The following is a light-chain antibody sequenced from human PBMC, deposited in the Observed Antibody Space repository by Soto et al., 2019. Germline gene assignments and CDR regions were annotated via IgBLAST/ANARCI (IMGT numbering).Light chain of an antibody. J-gene: IGKJ5*01. CDR1: QSVSSY. Sequence: DIVLTQSPATLSVSPGERATLSGRASQSVSSYLAWYKQQPGQAPRLLIYDASSRATGIPASLIGSGSGTDFTLIISSIEREDFVVYYCQQRQYWAPITFGQGTRLEIK. CDR3: QQRQYWAPIT. CDR2: DAS. V-gene: IGKV3-11*01.